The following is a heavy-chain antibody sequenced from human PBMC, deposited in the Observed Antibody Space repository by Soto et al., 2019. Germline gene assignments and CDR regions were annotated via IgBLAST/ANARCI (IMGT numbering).Heavy chain of an antibody. J-gene: IGHJ4*02. CDR1: GFTFSSYG. D-gene: IGHD5-12*01. Sequence: GGSLRLSCAVSGFTFSSYGMHWVRQAPGKGLEWVAVISYDGSNKYYADSVKGRFTISRDNSKNTLYLQMNSLRAEDTAVYYCAKDTKEIEMATIYPDYWGQGTLVTVSS. CDR2: ISYDGSNK. V-gene: IGHV3-30*18. CDR3: AKDTKEIEMATIYPDY.